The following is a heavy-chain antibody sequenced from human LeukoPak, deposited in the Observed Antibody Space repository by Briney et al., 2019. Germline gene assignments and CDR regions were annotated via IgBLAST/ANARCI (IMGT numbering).Heavy chain of an antibody. CDR1: GGTFSSYA. D-gene: IGHD2-2*01. V-gene: IGHV1-69*06. CDR3: ARGPDCSSTSCYDREDKELRCFDWLLPFDY. J-gene: IGHJ4*02. CDR2: IIPIFGTA. Sequence: SVKVSCKASGGTFSSYAISWVRQAPGQGLEWMGGIIPIFGTANYAQKFQGRVTITADKSTSTAYMELSSLRSEDTAVYYCARGPDCSSTSCYDREDKELRCFDWLLPFDYWGQGTLVTVSS.